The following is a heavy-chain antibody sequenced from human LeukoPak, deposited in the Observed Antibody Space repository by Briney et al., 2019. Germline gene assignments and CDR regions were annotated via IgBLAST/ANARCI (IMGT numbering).Heavy chain of an antibody. CDR3: ARLAQQLAGYDYYYYMDV. CDR2: ISSSGSYI. V-gene: IGHV3-21*01. J-gene: IGHJ6*03. Sequence: PGGSLRLSCAASGFTFSSYTMNWVRQAPGKGLEWVSSISSSGSYIYYADSMKGRFTISRDNAKNSLFLQMNSLRAKDTAVYYCARLAQQLAGYDYYYYMDVWGKGTTVTVSS. CDR1: GFTFSSYT. D-gene: IGHD6-13*01.